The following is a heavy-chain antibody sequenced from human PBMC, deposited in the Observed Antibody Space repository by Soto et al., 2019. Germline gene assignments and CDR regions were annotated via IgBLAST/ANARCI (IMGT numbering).Heavy chain of an antibody. V-gene: IGHV4-59*01. J-gene: IGHJ4*02. CDR1: GGSISSYQ. Sequence: PSETLSLTCAVSGGSISSYQWSWIRQPPGKGLKWIGYIYYSGNTYYNPSLKSRITISVDTSKNQFSLKLSSVTAADTAVYYCARGATGYSYGYLADYWGQGTLVTVSS. CDR2: IYYSGNT. D-gene: IGHD5-18*01. CDR3: ARGATGYSYGYLADY.